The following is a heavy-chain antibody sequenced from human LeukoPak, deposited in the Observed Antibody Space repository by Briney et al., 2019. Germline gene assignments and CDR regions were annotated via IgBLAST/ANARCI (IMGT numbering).Heavy chain of an antibody. CDR3: PRLGAALYYYDSNGYLPFDY. CDR2: IYSSVST. J-gene: IGHJ4*02. V-gene: IGHV4-39*02. D-gene: IGHD3-22*01. Sequence: SETLSLTCTVSGGSISSNAYYWAWIRQPPGKGLEGIGSIYSSVSTYYNPSLKSRVTISVDTSKNHFSLQLYSWTAADTAVYYCPRLGAALYYYDSNGYLPFDYWGQGTLVAVSS. CDR1: GGSISSNAYY.